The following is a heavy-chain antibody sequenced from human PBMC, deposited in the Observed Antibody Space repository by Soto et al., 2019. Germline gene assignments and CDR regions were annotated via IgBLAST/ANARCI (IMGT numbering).Heavy chain of an antibody. Sequence: QVQLQESGPGLVKPSETLSLTCTVSGGPISSYYWGWIWQPPGKGLEWIGYIYYRGSTNYNPALKSRVTISVDTSKNQLSLKLSSVTAADTAVYYCARRWGPTFDFWGQGTLVTVSS. D-gene: IGHD1-26*01. CDR2: IYYRGST. V-gene: IGHV4-59*01. J-gene: IGHJ4*02. CDR3: ARRWGPTFDF. CDR1: GGPISSYY.